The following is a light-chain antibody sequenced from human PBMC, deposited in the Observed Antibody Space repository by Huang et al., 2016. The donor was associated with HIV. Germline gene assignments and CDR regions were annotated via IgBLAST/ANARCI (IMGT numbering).Light chain of an antibody. CDR1: QSISSNY. CDR3: QQYGSSPPWT. Sequence: EIVLTQSPGTLSLSPGERATLSCRASQSISSNYLVWYQQKPGQAPRLLIYGASSRATGIPDRFSGSVSGTDFTLTISRLEPEDFAVYYCQQYGSSPPWTFGQGTKVEIK. J-gene: IGKJ1*01. CDR2: GAS. V-gene: IGKV3-20*01.